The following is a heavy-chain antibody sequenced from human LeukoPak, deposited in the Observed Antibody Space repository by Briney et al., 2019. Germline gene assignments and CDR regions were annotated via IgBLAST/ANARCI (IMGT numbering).Heavy chain of an antibody. J-gene: IGHJ5*02. CDR1: GFTFTSSA. Sequence: SVKVSCKASGFTFTSSAVQWVRQARGQRLEWIGWIVVGSGNTNYAQKFQERVTITRDMSTSTAYMELSSLRSEDTAVYYCAVEHPGALWFGPWGQGTLVTVSS. CDR2: IVVGSGNT. V-gene: IGHV1-58*01. CDR3: AVEHPGALWFGP.